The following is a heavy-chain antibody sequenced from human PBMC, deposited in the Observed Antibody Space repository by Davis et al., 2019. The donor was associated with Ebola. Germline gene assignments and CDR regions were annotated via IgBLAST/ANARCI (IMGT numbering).Heavy chain of an antibody. Sequence: GESLKISCKGSGYRFNNDWVGWVRQMPGKGLEWMGIIYPGDSDTRYSPSFQGQVTISADKSISTAYLQWSSLKASDTAMYYCARHKDTAMDFDYWGQGTLVTVAS. CDR3: ARHKDTAMDFDY. CDR1: GYRFNNDW. CDR2: IYPGDSDT. J-gene: IGHJ4*02. D-gene: IGHD5-18*01. V-gene: IGHV5-51*01.